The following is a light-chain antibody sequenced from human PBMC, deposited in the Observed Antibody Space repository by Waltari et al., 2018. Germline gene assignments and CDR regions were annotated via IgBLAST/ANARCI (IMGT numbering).Light chain of an antibody. CDR2: HAS. CDR3: QKYESLPAT. V-gene: IGKV3-20*01. CDR1: PRVSKY. Sequence: SCRASPRVSKYLAWYQQKPGQAPRLLIYHASSRATGIPDRFSGSGFGTDFSLTISRLEPEDFAVYYCQKYESLPATFGQGTKVEIK. J-gene: IGKJ1*01.